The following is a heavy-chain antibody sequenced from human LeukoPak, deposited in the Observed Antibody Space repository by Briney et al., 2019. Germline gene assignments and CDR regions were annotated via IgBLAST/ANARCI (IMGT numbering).Heavy chain of an antibody. V-gene: IGHV3-30-3*01. CDR1: GFTFSSYA. CDR3: ARVRGDPYYFDY. CDR2: ISYDGSNK. Sequence: GGSLRLSCAASGFTFSSYAMHWVRQAPGKGLEWVAVISYDGSNKYYTDSVKGRFTISRDNSKNTLYLQMNSLRAEGTAVYYCARVRGDPYYFDYWGQGTLVTVSS. D-gene: IGHD3-16*01. J-gene: IGHJ4*02.